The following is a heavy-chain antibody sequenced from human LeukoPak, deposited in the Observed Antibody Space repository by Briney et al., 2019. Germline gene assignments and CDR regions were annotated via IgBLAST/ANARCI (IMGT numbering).Heavy chain of an antibody. D-gene: IGHD3-9*01. Sequence: GRSLRLSCAASGFTFSSYAMHWVRQAPGKGLEWVSAISGSGGSTYYADSVKGRFTISRDNSKNTLYLQMNSLRAEDTAVYYCAKGDYDILTGYDYWGQGTLVTVSS. CDR1: GFTFSSYA. V-gene: IGHV3-23*01. CDR2: ISGSGGST. J-gene: IGHJ4*02. CDR3: AKGDYDILTGYDY.